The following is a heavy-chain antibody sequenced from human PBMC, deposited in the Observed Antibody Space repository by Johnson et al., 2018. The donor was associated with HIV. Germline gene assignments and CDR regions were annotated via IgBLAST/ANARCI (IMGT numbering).Heavy chain of an antibody. V-gene: IGHV3-30*18. CDR3: AKGHYYESSDYYNQRYAFDI. CDR1: GFTFSSYG. D-gene: IGHD3-22*01. CDR2: ISYDGSNK. J-gene: IGHJ3*02. Sequence: QVQLVESGGGVVQPGRSLRLSCAVSGFTFSSYGMHWVRQAPGKGLEWVAVISYDGSNKYYADSVKGRFTISRDNSKNTLYLQMNSLRAEDTAVYYCAKGHYYESSDYYNQRYAFDIWGQGTMVTVSS.